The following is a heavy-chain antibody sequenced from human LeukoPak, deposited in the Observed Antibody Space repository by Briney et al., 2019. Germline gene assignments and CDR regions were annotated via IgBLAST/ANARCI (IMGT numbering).Heavy chain of an antibody. Sequence: GRSLRLSCAASGFTFSSYAMHWVRQAPGKGLEWVAVISYDGSNKYYADSVKGRFTISRDNSKNTLYLQMNSLRSEDTAVYYCARVSYDTSGSQGFDIWGQGTMVTVSS. D-gene: IGHD3-22*01. V-gene: IGHV3-30-3*01. CDR3: ARVSYDTSGSQGFDI. J-gene: IGHJ3*02. CDR1: GFTFSSYA. CDR2: ISYDGSNK.